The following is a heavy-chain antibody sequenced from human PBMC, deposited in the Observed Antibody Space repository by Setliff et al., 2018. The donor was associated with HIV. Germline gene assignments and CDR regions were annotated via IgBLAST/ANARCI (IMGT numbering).Heavy chain of an antibody. CDR3: AREKRSSTWLYSSGGTVDY. J-gene: IGHJ4*02. D-gene: IGHD6-25*01. Sequence: SVKVSCKASGYTFSGYYMHWVRQAPGQGLEWMGWINPNNGGTNYAQKFQGRVTMTGDTSISTVYMELSSLRSDDTAVYYCAREKRSSTWLYSSGGTVDYWGLGTLVTVS. CDR1: GYTFSGYY. CDR2: INPNNGGT. V-gene: IGHV1-2*02.